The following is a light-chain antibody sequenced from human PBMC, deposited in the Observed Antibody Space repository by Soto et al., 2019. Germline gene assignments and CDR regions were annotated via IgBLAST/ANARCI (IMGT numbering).Light chain of an antibody. Sequence: QSVLTQPASVSGSPGQSITISCTGTSSDIGTYDYVSWYQHHPGKAPKLMIYEVTNRPSGVSDRFSGSKSGITASLTISGLQAEDEADYYCSSYTTTTTPVVFGGGTKVTVL. CDR3: SSYTTTTTPVV. CDR2: EVT. CDR1: SSDIGTYDY. J-gene: IGLJ2*01. V-gene: IGLV2-14*01.